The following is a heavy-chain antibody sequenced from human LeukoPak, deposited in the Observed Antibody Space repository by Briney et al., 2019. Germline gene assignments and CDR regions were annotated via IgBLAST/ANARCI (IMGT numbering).Heavy chain of an antibody. Sequence: GGSLRLSCAASGFTFSSYAMSWVRQAPGKGLEWVSTLSGSSITTYYADSVKGRFTISRDNSKNTLYLQMNSLRVEDTAVYYCARDHNYAFDNWGQGTLVTVSS. CDR2: LSGSSITT. V-gene: IGHV3-23*01. CDR3: ARDHNYAFDN. D-gene: IGHD1-1*01. J-gene: IGHJ4*02. CDR1: GFTFSSYA.